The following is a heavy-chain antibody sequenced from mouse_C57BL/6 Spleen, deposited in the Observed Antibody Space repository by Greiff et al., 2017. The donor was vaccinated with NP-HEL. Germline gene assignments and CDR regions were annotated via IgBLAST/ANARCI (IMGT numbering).Heavy chain of an antibody. CDR3: ARRITTVVGYFDY. Sequence: EVKLMESGPGLAKPSQTLSLTCSVTGYSITSDYWNWIRKFPGTKLEYMGYISYSGSTYYNPSLKSRISITRDTSKNQYYLQLNSVTTEDTATYYCARRITTVVGYFDYWGQGTTLTVSS. CDR1: GYSITSDY. V-gene: IGHV3-8*01. J-gene: IGHJ2*01. CDR2: ISYSGST. D-gene: IGHD1-1*01.